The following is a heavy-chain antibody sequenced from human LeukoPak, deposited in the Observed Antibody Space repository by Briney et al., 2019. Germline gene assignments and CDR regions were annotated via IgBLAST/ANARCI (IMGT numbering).Heavy chain of an antibody. CDR3: ATSPRGSGSYDY. D-gene: IGHD3-10*01. CDR2: IYYSGIT. CDR1: GGSISSYY. Sequence: PSETLSLTCTVSGGSISSYYWSWIRQPPGKGLEWIGYIYYSGITNYNPSLTSRATISVDTSKNKFSLKLSSVTAADTAVYYCATSPRGSGSYDYWGQGALFTVSS. V-gene: IGHV4-59*01. J-gene: IGHJ4*02.